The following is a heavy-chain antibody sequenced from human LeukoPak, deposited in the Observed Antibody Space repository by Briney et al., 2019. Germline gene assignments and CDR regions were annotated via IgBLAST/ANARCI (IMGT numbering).Heavy chain of an antibody. Sequence: GGSLRLSCAASGFIFSNYWMHWVRHVPGKGLVWVSGMDSVGNSRNYADAVKGRFTISRDNSKNTLYLQMNSLRAEDTAVYYCARDLGYSSGPNYWGQGTRVTVSS. J-gene: IGHJ4*02. CDR1: GFIFSNYW. CDR2: MDSVGNSR. D-gene: IGHD6-19*01. CDR3: ARDLGYSSGPNY. V-gene: IGHV3-74*01.